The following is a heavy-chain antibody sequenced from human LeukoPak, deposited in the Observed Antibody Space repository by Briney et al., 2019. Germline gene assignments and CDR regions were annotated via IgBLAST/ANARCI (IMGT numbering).Heavy chain of an antibody. CDR1: GFIFSDYS. CDR3: ARDRSGSYPYYFDY. J-gene: IGHJ4*02. Sequence: PGRSLRLSCAASGFIFSDYSMNWVRQAPGKGLEWVSSISSRSVYIYYADSVRGRFTISRDNAKDSLYLQMDSLRAEDTAVYYCARDRSGSYPYYFDYWGQGGLVTVSS. D-gene: IGHD1-26*01. CDR2: ISSRSVYI. V-gene: IGHV3-21*01.